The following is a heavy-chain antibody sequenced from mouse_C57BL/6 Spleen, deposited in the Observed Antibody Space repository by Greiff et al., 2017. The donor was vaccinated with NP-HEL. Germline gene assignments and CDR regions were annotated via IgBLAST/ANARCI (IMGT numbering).Heavy chain of an antibody. J-gene: IGHJ1*03. V-gene: IGHV1-18*01. CDR3: ARMANWYFDV. CDR1: GYTFTDYN. Sequence: VQLQQSGPELVKPGASVQLPCKASGYTFTDYNMDWVKQSHGKSLEWIGDINPNNGGTIYNQKFKGKATLTVDKSSSTAYMELRSLTYEDTAVYYCARMANWYFDVWGTGTTVTVSS. CDR2: INPNNGGT.